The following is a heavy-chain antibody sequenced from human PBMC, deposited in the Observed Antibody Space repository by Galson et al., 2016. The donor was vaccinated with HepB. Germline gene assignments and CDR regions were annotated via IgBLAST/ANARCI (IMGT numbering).Heavy chain of an antibody. CDR2: IRGTGVTT. J-gene: IGHJ4*01. CDR1: GFTFSDYA. CDR3: AKAPPYYDVLTGFFVYYSAY. V-gene: IGHV3-23*01. Sequence: SLRLSCAASGFTFSDYAMSWVRQAPGKGLQWVSTIRGTGVTTHYADSVKGRFTISRENSKNTLYLQMSSLRAEDQAMYYCAKAPPYYDVLTGFFVYYSAYWGHGTLVTVSS. D-gene: IGHD3-9*01.